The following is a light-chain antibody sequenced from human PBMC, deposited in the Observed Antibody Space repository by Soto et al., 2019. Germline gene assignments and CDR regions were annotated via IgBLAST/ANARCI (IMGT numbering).Light chain of an antibody. J-gene: IGKJ4*01. Sequence: DIQMTQSPSSLSASVGDRVTITCQASQDITNDLNWYQQKPGKAAKVLIYEASNVQTGVPSRFSGSGSGTDFTFSVSSLQPEDIATYFCEQYDNVPLTFGGGTKVEIK. CDR1: QDITND. CDR2: EAS. CDR3: EQYDNVPLT. V-gene: IGKV1-33*01.